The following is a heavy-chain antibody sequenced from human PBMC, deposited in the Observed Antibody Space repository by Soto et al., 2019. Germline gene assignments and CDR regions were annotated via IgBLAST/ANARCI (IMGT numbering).Heavy chain of an antibody. V-gene: IGHV4-30-2*01. CDR2: IYHSGST. CDR1: GGSISSGGYS. CDR3: ARVVHAELRWFDP. Sequence: SETLSLTCAVSGGSISSGGYSWSWIRQPPGKGLEWIGYIYHSGSTYYNPSLKSRVTISVDRSKNQFSLKLSSVTAADTAVYYCARVVHAELRWFDPWGQGTLVTVSS. D-gene: IGHD1-7*01. J-gene: IGHJ5*02.